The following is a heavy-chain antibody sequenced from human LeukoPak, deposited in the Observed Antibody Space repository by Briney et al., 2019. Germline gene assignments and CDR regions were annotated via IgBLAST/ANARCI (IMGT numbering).Heavy chain of an antibody. CDR2: IYSGGST. CDR3: ARADKSAFDI. CDR1: RFPVRSNY. V-gene: IGHV3-53*01. Sequence: PGGSLRLSCAASRFPVRSNYMSWVRQAPGKGLEWVSVIYSGGSTYYADSVKGRFTISRDNAKNSLYLQMNSLRAEDTAVYYCARADKSAFDIWGQGTMVTVSS. J-gene: IGHJ3*02.